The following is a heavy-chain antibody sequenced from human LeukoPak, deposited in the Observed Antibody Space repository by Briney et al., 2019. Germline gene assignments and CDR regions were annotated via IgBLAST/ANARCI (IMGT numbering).Heavy chain of an antibody. D-gene: IGHD1-1*01. CDR1: GFTFSSYS. V-gene: IGHV3-21*01. CDR3: ARGGTASFDL. Sequence: PGGSLRLSCAASGFTFSSYSMNWVRQAPGKGLEWVSSISSSSSYMYYADSVKGRFTISRDNAKNSLYLQMNSLRAEDTAVYYCARGGTASFDLWGQGTLVTVSS. CDR2: ISSSSSYM. J-gene: IGHJ5*02.